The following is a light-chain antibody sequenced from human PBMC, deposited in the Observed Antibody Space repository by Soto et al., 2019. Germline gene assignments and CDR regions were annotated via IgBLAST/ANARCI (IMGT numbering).Light chain of an antibody. CDR3: QSYDSSLSGYV. V-gene: IGLV1-40*01. CDR1: SSNIGAGYD. J-gene: IGLJ1*01. CDR2: DDN. Sequence: QSVLTQPPSVSGAPGQSVTISCTGSSSNIGAGYDLHWYQQLPGTAPKLLIYDDNNRPSGVPDRFSGSKSGTSASLAITGLQAEDEADYYCQSYDSSLSGYVFGTGTKLTVL.